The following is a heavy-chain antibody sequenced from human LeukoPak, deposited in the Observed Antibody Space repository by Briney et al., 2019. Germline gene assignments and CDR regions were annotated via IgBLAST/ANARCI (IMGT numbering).Heavy chain of an antibody. CDR2: IYYSGST. J-gene: IGHJ5*02. V-gene: IGHV4-30-4*01. Sequence: SETLSLTCTVSGGSISSGDYYWSWIRQPPGKGLEWIGYIYYSGSTYYNPSLKSRVTISVDTFKNQFSLTLSSVTDADTAVYYCAREPTYDSSGGPANWFDPWGQGTLVTVSS. D-gene: IGHD3-22*01. CDR1: GGSISSGDYY. CDR3: AREPTYDSSGGPANWFDP.